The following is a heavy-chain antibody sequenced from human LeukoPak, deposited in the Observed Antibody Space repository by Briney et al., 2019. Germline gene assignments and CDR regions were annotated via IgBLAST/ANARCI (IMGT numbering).Heavy chain of an antibody. CDR3: AKAGWSYYDSNGYYYYFDY. D-gene: IGHD3-22*01. CDR2: ISGGGSST. J-gene: IGHJ4*02. CDR1: GFTFSSYA. V-gene: IGHV3-23*01. Sequence: GGSLRLSCAASGFTFSSYAMSWVRQAPGKGLEWVSAISGGGSSTYYADSVKGRFTISRDNSKSTLYLQMNSLRAEDTDVYYCAKAGWSYYDSNGYYYYFDYWGQGTLVTVSS.